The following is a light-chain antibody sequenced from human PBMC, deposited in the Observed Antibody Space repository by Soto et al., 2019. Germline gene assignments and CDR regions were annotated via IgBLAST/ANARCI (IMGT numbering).Light chain of an antibody. CDR1: SSNIGAGYD. J-gene: IGLJ1*01. CDR3: QSYDSSLSAHYV. V-gene: IGLV1-40*01. Sequence: QSVLTQPPSVSGAPGQRVTISCTGSSSNIGAGYDVHWYQQLPGTAPKLLIYGNSNRPSGVPDRFSGSKSGTSASLAITGRQAEEEADYYCQSYDSSLSAHYVFGTGTKVTVL. CDR2: GNS.